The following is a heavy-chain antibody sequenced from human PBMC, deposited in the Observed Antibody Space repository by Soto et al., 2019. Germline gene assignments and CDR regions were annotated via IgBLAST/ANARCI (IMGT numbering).Heavy chain of an antibody. V-gene: IGHV3-15*01. J-gene: IGHJ4*02. CDR1: GSTFSNAW. CDR2: IKSNSDGGTT. Sequence: GCLGLTCLAVGSTFSNAWMTWVRQAPGKGLEWVGRIKSNSDGGTTYYAAPVEGRFTISRDDSTNKVFLQMNSLKTEDTAVYYCTTTGTIDYWGQGTLVTVYS. CDR3: TTTGTIDY. D-gene: IGHD1-1*01.